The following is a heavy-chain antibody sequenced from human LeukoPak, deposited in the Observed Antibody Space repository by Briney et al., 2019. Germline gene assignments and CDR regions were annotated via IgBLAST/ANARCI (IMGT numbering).Heavy chain of an antibody. CDR2: ISGRGGSA. V-gene: IGHV3-23*01. Sequence: HTGGSLTLSCAASGFTFSSYSMSWVRQAPRKGRQWVSAISGRGGSAYHADSGKDPRTLSRDNSKKPLYLQMNSLRAEDTAVYYCAKDRDIVVVPATFPDYWGQGALVTVSS. J-gene: IGHJ4*02. CDR3: AKDRDIVVVPATFPDY. CDR1: GFTFSSYS. D-gene: IGHD2-2*01.